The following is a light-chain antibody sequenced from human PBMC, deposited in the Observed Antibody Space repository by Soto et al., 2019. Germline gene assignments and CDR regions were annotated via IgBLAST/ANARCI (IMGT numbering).Light chain of an antibody. CDR2: GAS. CDR3: QHYGNSPLP. J-gene: IGKJ5*01. V-gene: IGKV3-20*01. CDR1: QRVSSSQ. Sequence: EIVMTQSPATLSVSPGEGATPSSRAGQRVSSSQLAWYQQKPGQAPRLLVYGASSRASGIPERFSGSVSETDFTLSISRLEPEDFAVYYCQHYGNSPLPFGQGTRLE.